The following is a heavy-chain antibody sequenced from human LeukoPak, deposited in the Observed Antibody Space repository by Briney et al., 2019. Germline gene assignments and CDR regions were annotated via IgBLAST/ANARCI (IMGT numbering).Heavy chain of an antibody. CDR3: GSAAGAYDM. J-gene: IGHJ3*02. CDR2: IWSDGSHK. D-gene: IGHD6-13*01. Sequence: EWVAVIWSDGSHKYYADSMKGRFTISRDNSKNMLYLQMNSLRVEDTAVYYCGSAAGAYDMWGQGILVTASS. V-gene: IGHV3-33*01.